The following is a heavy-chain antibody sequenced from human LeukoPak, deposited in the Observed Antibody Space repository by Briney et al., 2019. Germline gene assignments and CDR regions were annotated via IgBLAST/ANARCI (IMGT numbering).Heavy chain of an antibody. CDR3: ARGDSGYFFYYGLDV. CDR2: MNPNSGNT. D-gene: IGHD3-10*01. J-gene: IGHJ6*02. Sequence: ASVKVSCKASGYTFTNYDTNWVRQATGQGLEWMRWMNPNSGNTGYAQKFQDRVTMTRNTSISTAYMELTRLTSEDTAVYYCARGDSGYFFYYGLDVWGQGTTVTVSS. V-gene: IGHV1-8*01. CDR1: GYTFTNYD.